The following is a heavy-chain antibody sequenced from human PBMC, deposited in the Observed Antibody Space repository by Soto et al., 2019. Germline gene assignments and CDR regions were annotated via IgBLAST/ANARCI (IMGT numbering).Heavy chain of an antibody. V-gene: IGHV3-53*01. J-gene: IGHJ4*02. CDR1: GFTVSSNY. CDR2: IYSGGST. Sequence: EVQLVESGGGLIQPGGSLRLSCAASGFTVSSNYMSWVRQAPGKGLEWVSVIYSGGSTYYADSVKGRFTISRDNSKNTLNLQMTSLRAEDTAVYYCARVDWQWLVLGYWGQGTLVTVSS. D-gene: IGHD6-19*01. CDR3: ARVDWQWLVLGY.